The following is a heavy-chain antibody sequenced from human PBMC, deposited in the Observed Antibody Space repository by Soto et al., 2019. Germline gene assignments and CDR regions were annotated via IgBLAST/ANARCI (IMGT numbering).Heavy chain of an antibody. Sequence: QVQLVQSGIELKKPGASVKVSCKTSGYTFTNYGISWVRQAPGQGLEWMGGSFNGVTNYAQNHQGRVTVTTETSTTTAYMELRSVRSDDTAVYYCALLSSCTTVTCFYLDTWVQGTPVTVSA. CDR3: ALLSSCTTVTCFYLDT. CDR1: GYTFTNYG. J-gene: IGHJ4*02. CDR2: GSFNGVT. V-gene: IGHV1-18*01. D-gene: IGHD2-8*01.